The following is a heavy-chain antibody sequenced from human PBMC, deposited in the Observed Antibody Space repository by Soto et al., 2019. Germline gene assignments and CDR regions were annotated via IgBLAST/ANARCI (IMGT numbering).Heavy chain of an antibody. CDR2: IYYGGST. Sequence: SETLSLTCTVADGSISSYYWSWIRQPPGKGLEWIGYIYYGGSTTYNPSLKSRVTISLETSKSQFSLRLYSVIASDTAVYYCARLGAYYQSLDPWGQGTLVTVSS. CDR3: ARLGAYYQSLDP. V-gene: IGHV4-59*08. CDR1: DGSISSYY. J-gene: IGHJ5*02. D-gene: IGHD2-21*01.